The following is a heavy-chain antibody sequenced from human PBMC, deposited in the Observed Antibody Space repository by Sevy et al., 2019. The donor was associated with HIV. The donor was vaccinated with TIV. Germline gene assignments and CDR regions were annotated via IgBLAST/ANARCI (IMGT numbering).Heavy chain of an antibody. J-gene: IGHJ3*02. CDR2: INPSGGST. CDR1: GYTFTSYY. V-gene: IGHV1-46*01. Sequence: ASVKVSCKASGYTFTSYYMHWVRQAPGQGLEWMGIINPSGGSTSYAQKFQGRVTMTRDTSTSTVYMELSSLRSEDTAVYYCAILYSSSFFRSNAFDIWGQGTMVTVSS. D-gene: IGHD6-6*01. CDR3: AILYSSSFFRSNAFDI.